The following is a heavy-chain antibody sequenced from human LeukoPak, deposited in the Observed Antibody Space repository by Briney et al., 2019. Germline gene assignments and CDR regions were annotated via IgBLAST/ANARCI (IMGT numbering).Heavy chain of an antibody. J-gene: IGHJ5*02. CDR3: ARATLWFGELLSGRFDP. D-gene: IGHD3-10*01. CDR2: IYHSGST. CDR1: GGSISSSNW. V-gene: IGHV4-4*02. Sequence: PSGTLSLTCAVSGGSISSSNWWSWVRQPPGKGLEWIGEIYHSGSTNYNPSLKSRVTISVDKSKNQFSLKLSSVTAADTAVYYCARATLWFGELLSGRFDPWGQGTLVTVSS.